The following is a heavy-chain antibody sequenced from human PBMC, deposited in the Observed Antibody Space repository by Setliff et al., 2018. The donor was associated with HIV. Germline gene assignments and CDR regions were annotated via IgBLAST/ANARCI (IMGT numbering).Heavy chain of an antibody. CDR1: GFAFDNYC. Sequence: PGGSLRLSCAASGFAFDNYCMTWVRQAPGKGLEWVSAIGGSTGSTYYADSVKGRFTISRENAKNSLYLQMNNLSAGDTAVYYCTRELNGHTSSHYYFCLDIWGQGTTVTVSS. CDR3: TRELNGHTSSHYYFCLDI. D-gene: IGHD6-6*01. CDR2: IGGSTGST. V-gene: IGHV3-23*01. J-gene: IGHJ6*02.